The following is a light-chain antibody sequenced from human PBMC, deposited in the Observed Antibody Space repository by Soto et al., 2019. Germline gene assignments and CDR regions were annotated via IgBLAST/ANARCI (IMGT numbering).Light chain of an antibody. Sequence: EMVLTQSPGTLSLSPGERATLSCRASQSVSSSYLAWYQQKPGQAPRLLIYGASSRATGIPDRFSGSGSGTDFTLTISRLEPEDFAVYYCQQYGSSPRTF. J-gene: IGKJ1*01. V-gene: IGKV3-20*01. CDR1: QSVSSSY. CDR3: QQYGSSPRT. CDR2: GAS.